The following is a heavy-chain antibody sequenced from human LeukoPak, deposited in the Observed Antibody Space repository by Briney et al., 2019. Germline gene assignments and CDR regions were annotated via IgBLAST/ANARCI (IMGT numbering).Heavy chain of an antibody. CDR2: IIPILGIA. J-gene: IGHJ4*02. Sequence: SVKVSCKASGGTFSSYAISWVRQAPGQGLEWMGRIIPILGIANYAQKFQGRVTITADKSTSTAYMELSSLRSEDTAAYYCARDRRTRGYSYGGLFDYWGQGTLVTVSS. CDR3: ARDRRTRGYSYGGLFDY. CDR1: GGTFSSYA. V-gene: IGHV1-69*04. D-gene: IGHD5-18*01.